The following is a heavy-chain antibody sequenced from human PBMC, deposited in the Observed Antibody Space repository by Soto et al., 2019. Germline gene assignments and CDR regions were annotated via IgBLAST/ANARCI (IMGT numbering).Heavy chain of an antibody. V-gene: IGHV3-74*01. CDR3: AREGIVGATIYFDY. Sequence: GGSLRLSCAASGFTFSSYWMHWVRQAPGKGLVWVSRINSDGSSTSYADSVKGRFTISRDNAKNTLYLQMNSLRAEDTAVYYCAREGIVGATIYFDYWGQGTLVTVSS. J-gene: IGHJ4*02. CDR1: GFTFSSYW. D-gene: IGHD1-26*01. CDR2: INSDGSST.